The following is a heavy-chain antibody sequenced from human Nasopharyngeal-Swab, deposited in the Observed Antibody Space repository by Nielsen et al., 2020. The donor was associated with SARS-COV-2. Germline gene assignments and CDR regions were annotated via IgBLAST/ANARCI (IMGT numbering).Heavy chain of an antibody. Sequence: GGSLRLSCTASGFTFGDYAMSWFRQAPGKGLEWVGFIRSKAYGGTTEYAASVKGRFSISRDDSKSIAYLQMNSLKSEDTAVYYCARDRPVAGSPYFLHWGQGTLVTVSS. CDR1: GFTFGDYA. CDR2: IRSKAYGGTT. V-gene: IGHV3-49*03. D-gene: IGHD6-19*01. J-gene: IGHJ1*01. CDR3: ARDRPVAGSPYFLH.